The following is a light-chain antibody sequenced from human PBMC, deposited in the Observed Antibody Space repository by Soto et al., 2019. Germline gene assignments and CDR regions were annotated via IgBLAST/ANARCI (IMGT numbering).Light chain of an antibody. CDR3: QQYGSSPRT. CDR2: DAS. Sequence: EIVLTQSPGTLSLSPGERATLSCRASQSVRSNHLAWYQQKPGLAPRLLIYDASSRATGIPDRFSGSGSGTDFTLTISRLEPEDFAVYYCQQYGSSPRTFGRGTKLEI. J-gene: IGKJ2*01. V-gene: IGKV3-20*01. CDR1: QSVRSNH.